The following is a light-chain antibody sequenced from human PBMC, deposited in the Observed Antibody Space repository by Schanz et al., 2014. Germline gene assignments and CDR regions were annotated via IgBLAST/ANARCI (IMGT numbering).Light chain of an antibody. J-gene: IGKJ4*01. CDR1: QSIGIN. CDR2: GAS. V-gene: IGKV3-15*01. CDR3: QQYDKRPLT. Sequence: EIVLTQSPATLSVSPGERATLSCRASQSIGINLAWFQQNPGQAPRLLIYGASNRATGIPARFSASGSGTEFTVTISSLQSEDFAVYYCQQYDKRPLTFGGGTRVEIK.